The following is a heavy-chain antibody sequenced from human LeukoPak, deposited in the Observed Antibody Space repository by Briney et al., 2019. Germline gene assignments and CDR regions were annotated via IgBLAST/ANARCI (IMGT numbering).Heavy chain of an antibody. Sequence: KSSETLSLTCAVSGESFSGNFWTWIRQSPGKGLEWIGEIDNNGITNYNPSLKSRVTMSVDTTRKRFSLRLTSESAADTAVYYCARGLRYYGSGSYFWGYGMDVWGQGTTVTVSS. D-gene: IGHD3-10*01. CDR2: IDNNGIT. V-gene: IGHV4-34*01. J-gene: IGHJ6*02. CDR1: GESFSGNF. CDR3: ARGLRYYGSGSYFWGYGMDV.